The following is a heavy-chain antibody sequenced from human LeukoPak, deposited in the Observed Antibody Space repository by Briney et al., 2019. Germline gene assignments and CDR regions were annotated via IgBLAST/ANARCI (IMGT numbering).Heavy chain of an antibody. CDR3: ARSSGWYYYYMDV. V-gene: IGHV4-4*09. Sequence: SETLSLTCTVSGGSISSYYWSWIRQPPGKGLEWIGYIYTSGSTNYNPSLKSRVTLSVDTSKNQFSLKLSSVTAADTAVYYCARSSGWYYYYMDVWGKGTTVTVSS. D-gene: IGHD6-25*01. CDR2: IYTSGST. CDR1: GGSISSYY. J-gene: IGHJ6*03.